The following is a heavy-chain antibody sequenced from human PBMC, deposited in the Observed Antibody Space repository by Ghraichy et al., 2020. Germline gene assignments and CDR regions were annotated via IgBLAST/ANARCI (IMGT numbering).Heavy chain of an antibody. Sequence: SETLSLTCTVSGYSISSGYYWGWIRQPPGKGLEWIGSIYHSGSTYYNPSLKSRVTISVDTSKNQFSLKLSSVTAADTAVYYCARDERGIAAAGTFFWGQGTLVTVSS. CDR2: IYHSGST. J-gene: IGHJ4*02. D-gene: IGHD6-13*01. V-gene: IGHV4-38-2*02. CDR3: ARDERGIAAAGTFF. CDR1: GYSISSGYY.